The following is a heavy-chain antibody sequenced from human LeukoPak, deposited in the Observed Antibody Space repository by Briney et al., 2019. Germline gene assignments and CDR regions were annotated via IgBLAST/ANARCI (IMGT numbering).Heavy chain of an antibody. J-gene: IGHJ4*02. CDR3: ARHGHDTGNYEAHFDY. D-gene: IGHD3-9*01. CDR1: GDSISSYY. CDR2: IHKNGHT. Sequence: SETLSLTCTVSGDSISSYYWSWVRQPPGRGLEWIAYIHKNGHTNSKPSLKSRVAISMDPSTSQFSLRLSSVSAADTAVYYCARHGHDTGNYEAHFDYWGQGALVTVSS. V-gene: IGHV4-59*08.